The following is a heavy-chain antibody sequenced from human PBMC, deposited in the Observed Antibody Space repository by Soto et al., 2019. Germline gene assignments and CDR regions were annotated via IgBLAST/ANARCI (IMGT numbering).Heavy chain of an antibody. Sequence: QVQLVQSGAEVKKPGSSVKVFCKGSGATFTSYGVIWVRQAPGQGLEWMGGIIPIFDKANYARKFQARLTITADKSTSTAFMELRSLRSEDTAVYYCARAGIYSDYFTGAQDPWGQGTLVTVSS. CDR3: ARAGIYSDYFTGAQDP. V-gene: IGHV1-69*06. CDR2: IIPIFDKA. CDR1: GATFTSYG. D-gene: IGHD4-17*01. J-gene: IGHJ5*02.